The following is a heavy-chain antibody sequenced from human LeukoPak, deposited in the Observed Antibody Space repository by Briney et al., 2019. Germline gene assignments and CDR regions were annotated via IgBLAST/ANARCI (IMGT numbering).Heavy chain of an antibody. Sequence: PGGSLRLSCAASGFTFSSYGMHWVRQAPGKGLEWVAFIRYDGSNKYYADSVKGRFTISRDNSKNTLYLQMNSLRAEDTAVYYCAKVRIQLRFFSGSGYFDYWGQGTLVTVSS. CDR1: GFTFSSYG. D-gene: IGHD5-18*01. CDR3: AKVRIQLRFFSGSGYFDY. V-gene: IGHV3-30*02. CDR2: IRYDGSNK. J-gene: IGHJ4*02.